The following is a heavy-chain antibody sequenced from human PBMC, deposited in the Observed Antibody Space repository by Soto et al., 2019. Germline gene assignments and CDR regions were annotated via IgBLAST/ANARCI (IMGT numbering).Heavy chain of an antibody. CDR3: ARLTYYYDSSGYYPIFDY. CDR2: IYYSGST. V-gene: IGHV4-39*01. J-gene: IGHJ4*02. CDR1: GGSISSSSYY. D-gene: IGHD3-22*01. Sequence: QLQLQESGPGLVKPSETLSLTCTVSGGSISSSSYYWGWIRQPPGKGLEWIGSIYYSGSTYYNPSLKSRVTISVDTSKNQFSLKLSSVTAADTAVYYCARLTYYYDSSGYYPIFDYWGQGTLVTVSS.